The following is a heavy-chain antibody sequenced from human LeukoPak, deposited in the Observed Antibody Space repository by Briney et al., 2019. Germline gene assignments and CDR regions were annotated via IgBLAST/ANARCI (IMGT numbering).Heavy chain of an antibody. V-gene: IGHV3-23*01. CDR1: GFTFSTYA. J-gene: IGHJ4*02. CDR3: VRGGRPMDQLLDY. CDR2: ISGSGGST. D-gene: IGHD1-1*01. Sequence: GGSLRLSCAVSGFTFSTYAMSWVRQAPGKGLEWVSAISGSGGSTYSADSVRGRFTISRDNAENSLFLQMDNLRAEDAAVYYCVRGGRPMDQLLDYWGQGTLVTVSS.